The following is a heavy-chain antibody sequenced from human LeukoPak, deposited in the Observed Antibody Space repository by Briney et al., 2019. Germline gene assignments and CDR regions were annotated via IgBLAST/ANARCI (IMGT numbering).Heavy chain of an antibody. J-gene: IGHJ4*02. Sequence: GGSLRLSCAASGFTFSNYGIHWVRQAPGKGLEWVSSISRSSIYMYYADSVKGRFTISRDNSKNMLYLQMTSLRAEDTAVYYCAKGTSTYSSGSFDYWGRGTLVTVSS. CDR1: GFTFSNYG. D-gene: IGHD6-19*01. CDR3: AKGTSTYSSGSFDY. CDR2: ISRSSIYM. V-gene: IGHV3-21*04.